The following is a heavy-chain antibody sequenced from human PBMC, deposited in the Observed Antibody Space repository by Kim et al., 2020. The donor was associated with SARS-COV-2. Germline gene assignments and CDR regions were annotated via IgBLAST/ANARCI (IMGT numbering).Heavy chain of an antibody. CDR1: GFTFSSYA. Sequence: GGSLRLSCAASGFTFSSYAMSWVRQAPGKGLEWVSVIYSGGSSTYYADSVKGRFTISRDNSKNTLYLQMNSLRAEDTAVYYCANGNDAFDIWGQGTMVTVSS. J-gene: IGHJ3*02. CDR2: IYSGGSST. V-gene: IGHV3-23*03. CDR3: ANGNDAFDI. D-gene: IGHD1-26*01.